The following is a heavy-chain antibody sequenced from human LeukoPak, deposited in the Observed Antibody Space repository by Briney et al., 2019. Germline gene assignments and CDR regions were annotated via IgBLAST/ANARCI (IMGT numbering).Heavy chain of an antibody. CDR1: GGTFSSYA. V-gene: IGHV1-69*13. CDR2: IIPIFGTA. J-gene: IGHJ4*02. Sequence: GASVEVSCKASGGTFSSYAISWVRQAPGQGLEWMGGIIPIFGTANYAQKFQGRVTITADESTSTAYMELSSLRSEDTAVYYCASYSYYYDSSGYYRDYWGQGTLVTVSS. D-gene: IGHD3-22*01. CDR3: ASYSYYYDSSGYYRDY.